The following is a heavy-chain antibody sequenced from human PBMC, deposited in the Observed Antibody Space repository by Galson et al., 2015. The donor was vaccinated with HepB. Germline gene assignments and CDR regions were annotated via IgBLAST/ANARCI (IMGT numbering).Heavy chain of an antibody. CDR3: ARGPTRYYFDN. V-gene: IGHV4-59*01. CDR2: IYYSGST. Sequence: SEPLSLTCTVSGGSISSYYWSWIRQPPGKGLEWIGYIYYSGSTNYDPSLKSRVTISVDTSKNQFSLNLTSVTAADTAVYYCARGPTRYYFDNWGQGTLVTVSS. CDR1: GGSISSYY. J-gene: IGHJ4*02.